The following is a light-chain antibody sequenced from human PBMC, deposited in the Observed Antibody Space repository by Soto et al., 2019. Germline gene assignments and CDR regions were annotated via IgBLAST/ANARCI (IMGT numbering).Light chain of an antibody. CDR2: DAS. Sequence: EIVLTQSPATLSLSPGERVTLSCRASQSVSSYLAWYQQKPGQAPRLLIYDASNRATGIPARFSGSGSGTDFTLTISSLEPEDFAVYYCQQRSNWPPLTFGGGTKGEIK. CDR3: QQRSNWPPLT. V-gene: IGKV3-11*01. J-gene: IGKJ4*01. CDR1: QSVSSY.